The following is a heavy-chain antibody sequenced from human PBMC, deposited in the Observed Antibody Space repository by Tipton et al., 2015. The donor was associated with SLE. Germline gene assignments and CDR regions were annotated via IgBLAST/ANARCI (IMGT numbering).Heavy chain of an antibody. Sequence: TLSLTCTVSGGSISTGGYYWSWIRQNSGKGLEWLGYIYYSGSTYYNPSLQSRVSVSVDTSKNQFSLNLSSVTAADTAVYYCVRDRGVTGYFDYWGQGLLVTVSS. CDR3: VRDRGVTGYFDY. J-gene: IGHJ4*02. CDR2: IYYSGST. CDR1: GGSISTGGYY. V-gene: IGHV4-31*03. D-gene: IGHD3-10*01.